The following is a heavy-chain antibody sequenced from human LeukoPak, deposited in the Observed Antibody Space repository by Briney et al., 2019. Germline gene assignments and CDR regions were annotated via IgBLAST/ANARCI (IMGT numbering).Heavy chain of an antibody. CDR2: VDGGGGGT. CDR1: GFTFSNYA. J-gene: IGHJ4*02. D-gene: IGHD6-13*01. CDR3: AKQSAGSAAWYSLHYDF. V-gene: IGHV3-23*01. Sequence: GGSLRLSCAASGFTFSNYAMTWVRQAPGRGLEWVSSVDGGGGGTYYADSVKGRFTISRDNSKDTLYLQMNGLRAEDTAVYFCAKQSAGSAAWYSLHYDFWGQGTLGTVSS.